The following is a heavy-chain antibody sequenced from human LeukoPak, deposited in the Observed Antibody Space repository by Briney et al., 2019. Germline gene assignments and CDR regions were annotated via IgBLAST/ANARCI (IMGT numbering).Heavy chain of an antibody. D-gene: IGHD3-22*01. Sequence: GGSLRLSCAASGFTFSSYEMNWVRQARGKGREGGSYISDSSSTKYYADSVKGRFTISRDNAKNSMYLQMTSLRAEDTAVYYCVREGYYDSSGYLGVFDYWGQGTLVTVSS. CDR1: GFTFSSYE. CDR2: ISDSSSTK. J-gene: IGHJ4*02. V-gene: IGHV3-48*03. CDR3: VREGYYDSSGYLGVFDY.